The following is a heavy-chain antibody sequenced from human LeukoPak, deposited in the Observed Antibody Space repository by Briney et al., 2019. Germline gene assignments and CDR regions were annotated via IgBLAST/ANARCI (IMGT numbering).Heavy chain of an antibody. CDR2: MNPNSGNT. CDR3: ARTAGQYSDDYFDY. V-gene: IGHV1-8*01. D-gene: IGHD2-15*01. Sequence: ASVKVSCKAPGYTFTSYDINWVRQATGQGLEWMGWMNPNSGNTGYAQKFQGRVTMTRNTSISTAYMELSSLRSEDTAVYYCARTAGQYSDDYFDYWGQGTLVTVSS. J-gene: IGHJ4*02. CDR1: GYTFTSYD.